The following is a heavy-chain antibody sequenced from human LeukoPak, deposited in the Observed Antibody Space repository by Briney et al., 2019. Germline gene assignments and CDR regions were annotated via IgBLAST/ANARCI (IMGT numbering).Heavy chain of an antibody. CDR2: IYSGGNT. Sequence: GGSLRLSCAASGFTVSTNYMSWVRQAPGRGLEWVSVIYSGGNTYYADSVKGRFTISRDNSKNTLYLQMNSLRADDTAVYYCARDSGTTVGYFDYWGQGTLVTVSS. CDR3: ARDSGTTVGYFDY. D-gene: IGHD4-23*01. CDR1: GFTVSTNY. V-gene: IGHV3-66*01. J-gene: IGHJ4*02.